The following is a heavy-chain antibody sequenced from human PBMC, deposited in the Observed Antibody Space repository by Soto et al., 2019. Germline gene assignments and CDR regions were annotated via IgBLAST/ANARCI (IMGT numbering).Heavy chain of an antibody. V-gene: IGHV3-30*18. CDR3: AKEEILSNGMDV. D-gene: IGHD1-26*01. CDR1: GFTFSSYG. Sequence: GGSLRLSCAASGFTFSSYGMHWVRQAPGKGLEWVAVISYDGSNKYYADSVKGRFTISRDNSKNTLYLQMNSLRAEDTAVYYCAKEEILSNGMDVWGQGTTVTVSS. CDR2: ISYDGSNK. J-gene: IGHJ6*02.